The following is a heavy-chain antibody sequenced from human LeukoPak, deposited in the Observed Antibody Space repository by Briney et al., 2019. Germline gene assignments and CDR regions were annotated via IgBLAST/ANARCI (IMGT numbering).Heavy chain of an antibody. CDR2: ISYDGSNK. CDR1: GFTFSSYA. CDR3: AKWRRATYGSFDY. Sequence: GRSLRLSCAASGFTFSSYAMHWVRQAPGKGLEWVAVISYDGSNKYYADSVKGRFTISRDNSKNTLYLQMNSLRAEDTAIYYCAKWRRATYGSFDYWGQGTLVTVSS. D-gene: IGHD3-10*01. J-gene: IGHJ4*02. V-gene: IGHV3-30*04.